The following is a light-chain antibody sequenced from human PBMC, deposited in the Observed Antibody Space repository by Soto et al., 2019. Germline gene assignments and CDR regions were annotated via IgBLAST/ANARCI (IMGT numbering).Light chain of an antibody. V-gene: IGLV1-44*01. CDR3: AAWDDSLNGVV. Sequence: QSVLTQPPSASGTPGQRVTISCSGSSSNIGNNIVNWYQQLPGTAPKLLIYSNNKRASGVPDRFSGSKSGTSASLAISGLQSEDEADYYCAAWDDSLNGVVFGGGTKLTVL. CDR2: SNN. J-gene: IGLJ2*01. CDR1: SSNIGNNI.